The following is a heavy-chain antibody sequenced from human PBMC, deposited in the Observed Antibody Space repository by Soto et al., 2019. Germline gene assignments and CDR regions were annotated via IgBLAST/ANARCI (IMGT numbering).Heavy chain of an antibody. CDR3: AMEYCSSTSCYRDY. Sequence: QVQLVQSGAEVKKPGSSVKVSCKASGGTFSSYTISWVRQAPGQGLEWMGRIIPILGIANSAQKYQGRVTITEDKSTSTAYMELSSLRSEDTAVYYCAMEYCSSTSCYRDYWCQGTLVTVSS. CDR1: GGTFSSYT. V-gene: IGHV1-69*02. CDR2: IIPILGIA. D-gene: IGHD2-2*02. J-gene: IGHJ4*02.